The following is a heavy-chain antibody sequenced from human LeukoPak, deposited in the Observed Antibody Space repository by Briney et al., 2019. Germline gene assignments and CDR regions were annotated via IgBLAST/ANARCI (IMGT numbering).Heavy chain of an antibody. Sequence: SQTLSLTCTVSGGSISSGIYYWSWIRQPAGKGLEWIGRIYTSGSTNYNPSLKSRVTMSVDTSKNQFSLKLSSVTAADTAVYYCASEAYYYDSSGYYKYWGQGTLVTVSS. CDR1: GGSISSGIYY. V-gene: IGHV4-61*02. CDR3: ASEAYYYDSSGYYKY. D-gene: IGHD3-22*01. CDR2: IYTSGST. J-gene: IGHJ4*02.